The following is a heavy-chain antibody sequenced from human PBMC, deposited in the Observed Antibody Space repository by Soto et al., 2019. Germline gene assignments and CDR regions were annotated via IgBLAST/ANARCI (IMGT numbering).Heavy chain of an antibody. CDR1: GFIFDNSG. V-gene: IGHV3-9*01. Sequence: EVQLVESGGGLVQPGRSLRLSCAASGFIFDNSGIHWVRQAPGKGLEWVSGISWNGGNIGYADSVKGRFSISRDNAKDSLFLQMNSLRPDDTAFYYCVKAGVRDLIVEVPVYFDIWGQGTRVTVSS. J-gene: IGHJ4*02. CDR3: VKAGVRDLIVEVPVYFDI. D-gene: IGHD2-21*01. CDR2: ISWNGGNI.